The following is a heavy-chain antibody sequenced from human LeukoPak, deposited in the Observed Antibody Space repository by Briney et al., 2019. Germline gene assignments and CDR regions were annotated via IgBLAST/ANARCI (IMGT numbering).Heavy chain of an antibody. D-gene: IGHD3-3*01. J-gene: IGHJ3*02. V-gene: IGHV3-66*01. CDR3: ARTSGEWFAFDI. CDR1: GFSVRGSF. CDR2: LSNTENS. Sequence: GGSLRLSCAASGFSVRGSFMNWVRQAPGKGLEWVSLLSNTENSFYADSVKGRFTLSRDISNNTLYLHMHSLRGEDTAVYYCARTSGEWFAFDIWGQGTMVTVSS.